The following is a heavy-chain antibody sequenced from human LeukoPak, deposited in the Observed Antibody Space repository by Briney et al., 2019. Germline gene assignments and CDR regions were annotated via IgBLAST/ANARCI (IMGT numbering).Heavy chain of an antibody. J-gene: IGHJ5*02. CDR1: GYTFTSYD. CDR2: MNPNSGNT. D-gene: IGHD2-2*01. CDR3: ARVEVYCSSTSCYLGYNWFDP. Sequence: GASVKVSCKASGYTFTSYDINWVRQATGQGLEWMGWMNPNSGNTGYAQKFQGRVTMTRNTSISTAYMELSSLRSEDTAVYYCARVEVYCSSTSCYLGYNWFDPWGQGTLVTVYS. V-gene: IGHV1-8*01.